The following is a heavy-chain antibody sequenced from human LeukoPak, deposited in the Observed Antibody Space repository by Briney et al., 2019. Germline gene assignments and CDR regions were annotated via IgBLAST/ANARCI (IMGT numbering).Heavy chain of an antibody. D-gene: IGHD6-6*01. CDR2: IYYSGST. Sequence: PSETLSLTCTVSGGSISSYYWSWIRQPPGKALEWFGYIYYSGSTNYNPSLKSRVTLSVDTSKNQFSLKVSSVTAADTAVYYCARLEYSSSSCFDYWGQGTLVTVSS. V-gene: IGHV4-59*08. CDR3: ARLEYSSSSCFDY. J-gene: IGHJ4*02. CDR1: GGSISSYY.